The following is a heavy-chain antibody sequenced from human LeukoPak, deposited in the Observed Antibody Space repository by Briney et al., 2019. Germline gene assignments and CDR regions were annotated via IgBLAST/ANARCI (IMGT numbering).Heavy chain of an antibody. V-gene: IGHV4-59*01. CDR1: GGSIGSYY. J-gene: IGHJ4*02. D-gene: IGHD4-17*01. CDR2: IYSSGST. CDR3: ASAQRLRVFYLDY. Sequence: PSETLSLTCTVSGGSIGSYYWSWIRQPPGKGLEWIGYIYSSGSTNYNPSLKSRVTISVDTSKNQFSLKLSSVTAADTAVYYCASAQRLRVFYLDYWGQGTLVTVSS.